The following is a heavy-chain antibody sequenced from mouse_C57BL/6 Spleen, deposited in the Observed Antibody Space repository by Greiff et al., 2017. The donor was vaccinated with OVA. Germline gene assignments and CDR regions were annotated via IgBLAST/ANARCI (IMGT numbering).Heavy chain of an antibody. D-gene: IGHD3-3*01. J-gene: IGHJ2*01. CDR2: IDPENGDT. CDR3: TTRAGTDFDY. Sequence: VQLQQSGAELVRPGASVKLSCTASGFNIKDDYMHWVKQRPEQGLEWIGWIDPENGDTEYASKFQGKATITADTSSNTAYLQLSSLTSEDTAVYYCTTRAGTDFDYWGQGTTLTVSS. CDR1: GFNIKDDY. V-gene: IGHV14-4*01.